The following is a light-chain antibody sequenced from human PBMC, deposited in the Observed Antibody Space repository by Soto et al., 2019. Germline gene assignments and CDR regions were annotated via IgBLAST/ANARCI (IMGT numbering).Light chain of an antibody. CDR3: ATWDDDVSGPV. J-gene: IGLJ3*02. CDR1: SSNIGSNY. V-gene: IGLV1-47*02. CDR2: SNN. Sequence: QSVLTQPPSASGTPGQRVTISCSGSSSNIGSNYVYWYQQLPGTAPKLLIYSNNQRPSGVPDRFSGSKSGTSASLAISGLRSEDEADYYCATWDDDVSGPVFGGGTKLTVL.